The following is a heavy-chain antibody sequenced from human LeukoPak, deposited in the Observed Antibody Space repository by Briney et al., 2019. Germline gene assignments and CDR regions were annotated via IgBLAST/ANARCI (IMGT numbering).Heavy chain of an antibody. D-gene: IGHD3-10*01. Sequence: KPSETLSLTCTVSGGSISRYYWSWIRQPPGKGLEWIGYIYYSGSTNYNPSLKSRVTISLDTSKNQFSLTLSSVTAADTAVYFCARQGDYYGSGSYYAAFDYWGQGTLVTVSS. CDR1: GGSISRYY. V-gene: IGHV4-59*01. CDR2: IYYSGST. J-gene: IGHJ4*02. CDR3: ARQGDYYGSGSYYAAFDY.